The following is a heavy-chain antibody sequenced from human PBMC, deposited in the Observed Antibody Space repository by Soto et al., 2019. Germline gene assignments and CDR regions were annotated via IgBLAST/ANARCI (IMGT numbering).Heavy chain of an antibody. V-gene: IGHV3-23*01. J-gene: IGHJ4*02. Sequence: EVQLLESGGGLVQPGGSLRLSCAASGFTFNNYAMSWVRQAPGKGLEWVSGISGSGGSTYYADSVKGRFNISRDNSKNTLYLQMNSLRADDTAVYYCAKTHFGDYGYSDYLGQGTLVTVSS. CDR2: ISGSGGST. CDR1: GFTFNNYA. D-gene: IGHD4-17*01. CDR3: AKTHFGDYGYSDY.